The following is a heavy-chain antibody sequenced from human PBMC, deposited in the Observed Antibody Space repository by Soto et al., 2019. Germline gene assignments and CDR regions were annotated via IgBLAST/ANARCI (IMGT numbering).Heavy chain of an antibody. Sequence: ASVKVSCKASGYTFTTHAMHWVLQAPGQSLEWMGWINGGTGQTKHSQRFQGRVNITRDTSASTAYMELSSLRSEDTAVDYCARGNWVQENYYHYGLDIRCQGTSVTVSS. J-gene: IGHJ6*02. V-gene: IGHV1-3*01. D-gene: IGHD3-16*01. CDR2: INGGTGQT. CDR3: ARGNWVQENYYHYGLDI. CDR1: GYTFTTHA.